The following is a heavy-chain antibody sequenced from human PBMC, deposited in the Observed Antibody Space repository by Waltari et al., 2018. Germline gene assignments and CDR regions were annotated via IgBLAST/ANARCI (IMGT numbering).Heavy chain of an antibody. CDR1: GGTFSSYA. J-gene: IGHJ4*02. D-gene: IGHD3-22*01. V-gene: IGHV1-69*05. CDR2: IIPIFGTA. Sequence: QVQLVQSGAEVKKPGSSVKVSCKASGGTFSSYAISWVRQAPGQGLEWMGGIIPIFGTANYAQKFQGRVTITTDESTSTAYMELSSLRYEDTAVYYCARDPHLYYDSSGYYFDYWGQGTLVTVSS. CDR3: ARDPHLYYDSSGYYFDY.